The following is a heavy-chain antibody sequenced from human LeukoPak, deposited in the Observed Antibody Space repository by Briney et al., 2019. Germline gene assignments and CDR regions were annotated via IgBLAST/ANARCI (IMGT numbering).Heavy chain of an antibody. CDR2: IYSGGST. Sequence: PGRSLRLSCAASGFTVSSNYMSWVRQAPGKGLEWVSVIYSGGSTYYADSVKGRFTISRHNSQNTLYLQMHSLRAEDTAVYYCARGADGSGSLQYFQHWGQGTLVTVSS. V-gene: IGHV3-53*04. J-gene: IGHJ1*01. CDR3: ARGADGSGSLQYFQH. CDR1: GFTVSSNY. D-gene: IGHD3-10*01.